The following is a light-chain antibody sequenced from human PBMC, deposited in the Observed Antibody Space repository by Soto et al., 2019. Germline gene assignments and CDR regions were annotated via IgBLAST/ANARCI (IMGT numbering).Light chain of an antibody. CDR3: QQYGGSPKT. CDR1: QRVSSTY. Sequence: EIVLTQSPGTLSLSPGQRATLSCRASQRVSSTYLAWYQQKPGQAPRLLIYGASNRATGIPDKFSGSGSGTDFTLTINRLEHEDFAVYYCQQYGGSPKTFGQGTKLEI. J-gene: IGKJ2*01. CDR2: GAS. V-gene: IGKV3-20*01.